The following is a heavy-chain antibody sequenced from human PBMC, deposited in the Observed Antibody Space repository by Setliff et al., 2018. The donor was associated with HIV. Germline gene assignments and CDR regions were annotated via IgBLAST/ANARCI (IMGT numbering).Heavy chain of an antibody. Sequence: SDTLSLTCTVSGGPITTSTYYWGSIRQHPGKGLEYIGNIYQRGTTYYNSSLSSRVTKSLDTSKNQFYLKLNFVTAADTAVYYCEAATVGETGYYGMDVWGPGTTVTVSS. J-gene: IGHJ6*02. CDR2: IYQRGTT. V-gene: IGHV4-39*07. CDR3: EAATVGETGYYGMDV. D-gene: IGHD1-26*01. CDR1: GGPITTSTYY.